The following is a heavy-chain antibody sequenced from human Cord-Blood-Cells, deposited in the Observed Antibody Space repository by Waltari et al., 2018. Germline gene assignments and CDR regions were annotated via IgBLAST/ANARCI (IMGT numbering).Heavy chain of an antibody. D-gene: IGHD5-18*01. CDR1: GGSISSSSYY. CDR3: ARSRGYSYGSFDY. V-gene: IGHV4-39*01. J-gene: IGHJ4*02. CDR2: IYYSVST. Sequence: QLQLQESGPGLVKPSETLSLTCTVSGGSISSSSYYWGWIRQPPGKGLEWIGSIYYSVSTYTNHTLTIRVTISVDTYKNQFSLKLSSVTAADTAVYYCARSRGYSYGSFDYWGQGTLVTVSS.